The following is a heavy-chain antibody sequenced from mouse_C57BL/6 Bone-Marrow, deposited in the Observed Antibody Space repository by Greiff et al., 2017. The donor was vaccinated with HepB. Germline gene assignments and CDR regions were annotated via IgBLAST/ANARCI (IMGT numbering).Heavy chain of an antibody. Sequence: EVQVVESEGGLVQPGSSMKLSCTASGFTFSDYYMAWVRQVPEKGLEWVANINYDGSSTYYLDSLKSRFIISRDNAKNILYLQMSSLKSEDTATYYCARAAYYGSSRAYWGQGTLVTVSA. D-gene: IGHD1-1*01. V-gene: IGHV5-16*01. CDR1: GFTFSDYY. CDR2: INYDGSST. J-gene: IGHJ3*01. CDR3: ARAAYYGSSRAY.